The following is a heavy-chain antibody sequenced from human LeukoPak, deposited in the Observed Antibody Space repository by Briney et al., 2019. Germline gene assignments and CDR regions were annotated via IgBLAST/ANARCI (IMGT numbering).Heavy chain of an antibody. V-gene: IGHV3-30*18. CDR3: AKADIVATPDAFDI. Sequence: GGSLRLSCAASGFTFSSYGMHWVRQAPGKGLEWVAVISFDGSYKYYADSVKGRFTLSRDNSKNTLYLQMNSLRAEDTAVYYCAKADIVATPDAFDIWGQGTKVTVSS. CDR2: ISFDGSYK. J-gene: IGHJ3*02. CDR1: GFTFSSYG. D-gene: IGHD5-12*01.